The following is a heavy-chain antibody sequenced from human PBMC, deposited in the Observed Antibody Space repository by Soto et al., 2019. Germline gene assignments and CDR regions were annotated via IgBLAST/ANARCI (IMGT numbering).Heavy chain of an antibody. CDR3: ARGRGEIVIFDY. Sequence: GSLRLSCAASGFTFSSYSMNWVRQAPGKGLEWVSSISSSSSYIYYADSVKGRFTISRDNAKNSLYLQMNSLRAEDTAVYYCARGRGEIVIFDYWGKGTLVTVDS. CDR2: ISSSSSYI. J-gene: IGHJ4*02. V-gene: IGHV3-21*01. CDR1: GFTFSSYS. D-gene: IGHD3-16*02.